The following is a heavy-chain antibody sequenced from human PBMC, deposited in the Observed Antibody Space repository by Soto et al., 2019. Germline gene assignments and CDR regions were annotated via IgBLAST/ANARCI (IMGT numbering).Heavy chain of an antibody. CDR3: VRGLRCSDLDY. J-gene: IGHJ4*02. CDR2: INPSSGDT. V-gene: IGHV1-2*02. Sequence: GASVEVSCKASGYTFTDYYIQWVRQAPGQGLEWMGWINPSSGDTDYAQKFQGSVTMTRETYVSTAYMDLSSLKSDDTAVYYCVRGLRCSDLDYWGQGTTLTVSS. CDR1: GYTFTDYY. D-gene: IGHD6-25*01.